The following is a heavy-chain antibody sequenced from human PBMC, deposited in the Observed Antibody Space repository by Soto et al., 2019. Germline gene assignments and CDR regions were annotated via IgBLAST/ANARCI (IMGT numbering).Heavy chain of an antibody. CDR3: ARGGGWYDANYYGLDV. CDR1: GGSISSDSYY. D-gene: IGHD6-19*01. V-gene: IGHV4-31*01. CDR2: IYYSGTT. Sequence: QVQLQESGPGLVKPSQTLSLTCTVSGGSISSDSYYWTWIRQHPGKGLEWIGYIYYSGTTYYNPSPKGLITMSLDAPQNQLSLKLSSVTAADTAVYDCARGGGWYDANYYGLDVWGQGTTVTVSS. J-gene: IGHJ6*02.